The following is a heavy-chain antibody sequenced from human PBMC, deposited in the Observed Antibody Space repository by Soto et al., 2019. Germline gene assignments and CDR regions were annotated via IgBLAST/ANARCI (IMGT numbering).Heavy chain of an antibody. CDR1: GFTFTSHS. CDR3: ARDAKGSSGDHFDF. J-gene: IGHJ4*02. Sequence: EVQLVESGGGLVQPGGSLRLSCAASGFTFTSHSMNWVRQAPGKGLEWVSYISSSRSTIYYANSVKGRFTISRDNARNSQYLQMNSLRDEDTAVYYCARDAKGSSGDHFDFWGQGTLVTVSS. CDR2: ISSSRSTI. V-gene: IGHV3-48*02. D-gene: IGHD1-1*01.